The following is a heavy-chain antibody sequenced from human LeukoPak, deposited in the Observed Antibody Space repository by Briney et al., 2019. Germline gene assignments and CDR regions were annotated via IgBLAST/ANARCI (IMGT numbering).Heavy chain of an antibody. Sequence: PSETPSLTCTVSGGSISSSSYYWGWIRQPPGKGLEWIGSIYYSGSTYYNPSLKSRVTISVDTSKNQFSLKLSSVTAADTAVYYCASAYDSSGYYPFDYWGQGTLVTVSS. D-gene: IGHD3-22*01. CDR3: ASAYDSSGYYPFDY. J-gene: IGHJ4*02. CDR1: GGSISSSSYY. CDR2: IYYSGST. V-gene: IGHV4-39*01.